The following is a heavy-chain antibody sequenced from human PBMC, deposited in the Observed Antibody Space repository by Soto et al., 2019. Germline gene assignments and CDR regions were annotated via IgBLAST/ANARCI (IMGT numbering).Heavy chain of an antibody. Sequence: DVKLLESGGGLVQPGGSLRLSCAASGFIFNNYAMNWVRQAPGKGLEWVSGISGSGGNTYYADSVKGRFAISRDKSNNTLYLQLSSLKAEDTXXXXXXXXXSGWYLYYFDYWGQGT. CDR1: GFIFNNYA. V-gene: IGHV3-23*01. CDR3: XXXXSGWYLYYFDY. D-gene: IGHD6-19*01. CDR2: ISGSGGNT. J-gene: IGHJ4*02.